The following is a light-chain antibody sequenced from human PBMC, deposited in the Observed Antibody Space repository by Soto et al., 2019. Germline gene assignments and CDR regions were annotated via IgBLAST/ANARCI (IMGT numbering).Light chain of an antibody. CDR1: QAIRTA. Sequence: IQMTQSPSSLSASVGDRVTITCRASQAIRTALGWYQQKPGKAPKLLIYAASTLQGGVPPRFSGSGSGTDFTLTISSLQPEDFATYYCLLDFSYFWAFGQGTKVE. J-gene: IGKJ1*01. V-gene: IGKV1-6*01. CDR2: AAS. CDR3: LLDFSYFWA.